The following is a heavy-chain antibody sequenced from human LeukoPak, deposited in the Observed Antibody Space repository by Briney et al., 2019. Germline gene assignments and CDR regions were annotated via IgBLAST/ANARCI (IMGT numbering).Heavy chain of an antibody. CDR1: GGSIDITNY. Sequence: SGTLSLTCDVYGGSIDITNYGSWVRQAPGKGLEWIGEISHSGTTNYNPSLRSRVAMSLDRDNNQFSLSLRSVTAADTAVYYCAREGRGRSPLDCWGQGTLVTVSS. CDR2: ISHSGTT. CDR3: AREGRGRSPLDC. V-gene: IGHV4-4*02. J-gene: IGHJ4*02.